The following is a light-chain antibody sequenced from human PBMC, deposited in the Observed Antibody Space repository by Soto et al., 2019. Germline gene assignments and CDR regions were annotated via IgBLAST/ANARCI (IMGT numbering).Light chain of an antibody. J-gene: IGKJ1*01. CDR2: GAS. V-gene: IGKV3-20*01. Sequence: EMLLTQSPGSLSLSPGEGATLSCWASQSVSSSYLAWYQQKPGQAPRLLIYGASARATGIPDRFSGSGSGTDFTLTISRLEPEDFAVYYCQQYGSSPRTFGQGTKVDI. CDR3: QQYGSSPRT. CDR1: QSVSSSY.